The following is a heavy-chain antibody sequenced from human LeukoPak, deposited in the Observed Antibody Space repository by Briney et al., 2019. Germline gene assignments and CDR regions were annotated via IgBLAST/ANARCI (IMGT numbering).Heavy chain of an antibody. CDR2: IYTSGST. V-gene: IGHV4-4*07. Sequence: SETLSLTCTVSGGSISSYYWSWIRQPAGKGLEWIGRIYTSGSTNYNPSLKSRVTMSVDTSKNQFSLKLSSVTAADTAVYYCARDSGYYDYVWGSYRNLGDAFDIWGQGTMVTVSS. CDR3: ARDSGYYDYVWGSYRNLGDAFDI. CDR1: GGSISSYY. D-gene: IGHD3-16*02. J-gene: IGHJ3*02.